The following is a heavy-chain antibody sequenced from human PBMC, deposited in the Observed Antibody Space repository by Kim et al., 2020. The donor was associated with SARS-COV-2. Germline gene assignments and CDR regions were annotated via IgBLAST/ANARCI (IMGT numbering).Heavy chain of an antibody. J-gene: IGHJ4*02. D-gene: IGHD5-12*01. V-gene: IGHV4-31*02. CDR3: AREGLLSTDSGSSDY. Sequence: PSLKSRVSISVDTSKNQFSLKLRSVTAADTAVYYCAREGLLSTDSGSSDYWGQGTLVTVSS.